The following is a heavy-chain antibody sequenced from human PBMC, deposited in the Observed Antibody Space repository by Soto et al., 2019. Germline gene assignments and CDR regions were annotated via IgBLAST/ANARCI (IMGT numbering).Heavy chain of an antibody. Sequence: EVQRLESGGGLVQPGGSLRLSYAASGFTFSSYAMSWVRQAPGKGLEWVSAISGSGNSPYYADSVKGRFTISRDNSKNTPYLQMNSLRAEDTAIYYCAKEGYYDTSGYFPFDYWGQGTLVTVSS. V-gene: IGHV3-23*01. J-gene: IGHJ4*02. D-gene: IGHD3-22*01. CDR3: AKEGYYDTSGYFPFDY. CDR1: GFTFSSYA. CDR2: ISGSGNSP.